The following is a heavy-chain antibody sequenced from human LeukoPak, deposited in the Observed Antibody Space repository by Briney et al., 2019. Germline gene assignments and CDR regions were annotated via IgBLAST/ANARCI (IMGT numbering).Heavy chain of an antibody. Sequence: GGSLRLSCAASGFTLTTYAMTWVRQAPGKGLEWVSGITASGPTTYYADSVKGRFTFSRDNSKNTLYLQMNSLRAEDTAVYYCAKVFGVTPDAPSAFDIWGQGTMVSVSS. CDR3: AKVFGVTPDAPSAFDI. V-gene: IGHV3-23*01. CDR1: GFTLTTYA. D-gene: IGHD2-15*01. J-gene: IGHJ3*02. CDR2: ITASGPTT.